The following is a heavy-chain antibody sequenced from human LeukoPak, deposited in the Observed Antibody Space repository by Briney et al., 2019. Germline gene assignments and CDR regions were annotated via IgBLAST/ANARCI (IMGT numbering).Heavy chain of an antibody. Sequence: PGGSLRLSCAASGFTFSSYGMNWVRQAPGKGLEWVSSISSSSSYIYYADSVKGRFTISRDNAKNSLYLQMNSLRAEDTAVYYCASLPWLVRWVYYWGQGTLVTVSS. D-gene: IGHD6-19*01. J-gene: IGHJ4*02. CDR1: GFTFSSYG. CDR3: ASLPWLVRWVYY. CDR2: ISSSSSYI. V-gene: IGHV3-21*01.